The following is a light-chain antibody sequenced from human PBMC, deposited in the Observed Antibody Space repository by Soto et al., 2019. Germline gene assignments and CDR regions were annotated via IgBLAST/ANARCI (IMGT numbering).Light chain of an antibody. CDR1: SSNIGAGYD. J-gene: IGLJ2*01. V-gene: IGLV1-40*01. CDR2: GNT. CDR3: LSFDSSLRVV. Sequence: QSVLTQPPSVSGSPGQRVTISCTGSSSNIGAGYDVHWYQQLPGRAPKLLIYGNTNRPSGVTDRFSGYKSGTSASLAITGRQAEDEADYYCLSFDSSLRVVFGGGTKLTVL.